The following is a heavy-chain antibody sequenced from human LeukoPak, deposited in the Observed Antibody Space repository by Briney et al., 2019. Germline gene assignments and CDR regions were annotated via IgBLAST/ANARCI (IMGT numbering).Heavy chain of an antibody. CDR3: AAVIDY. J-gene: IGHJ4*02. V-gene: IGHV3-53*01. CDR2: GGTT. Sequence: GGTTFYADSVKGRFTISRDNSKNTLYLQMNNLRAEDTAVYYCAAVIDYWGQGTLVTVSS.